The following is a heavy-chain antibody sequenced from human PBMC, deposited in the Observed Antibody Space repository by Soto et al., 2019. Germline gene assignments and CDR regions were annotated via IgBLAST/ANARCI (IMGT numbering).Heavy chain of an antibody. D-gene: IGHD3-16*01. CDR2: IKEDGIVK. CDR1: GFSLRSDW. Sequence: GGSLRLSCAASGFSLRSDWIAWVRQIPWKGLEFVANIKEDGIVKNYVDSVKGRFSISRGNDKKSLYLQMNSLTSEYSAVYYCGTESLAGAFDMWGQGTTVTV. V-gene: IGHV3-7*01. CDR3: GTESLAGAFDM. J-gene: IGHJ3*02.